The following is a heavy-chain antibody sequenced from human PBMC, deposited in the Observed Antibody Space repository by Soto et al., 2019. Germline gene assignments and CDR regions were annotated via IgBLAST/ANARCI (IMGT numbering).Heavy chain of an antibody. CDR3: ATRSPAFDY. CDR1: GYTFTSYG. CDR2: ISTYKGNT. Sequence: ASVKVSCKTSGYTFTSYGIAWVRQAPGQGLEWMGRISTYKGNTNYAKKFQGRVTLTTDTSTSTAYMELRSLISDDTAVYYCATRSPAFDYWGQGTLVTVSS. J-gene: IGHJ4*02. V-gene: IGHV1-18*01.